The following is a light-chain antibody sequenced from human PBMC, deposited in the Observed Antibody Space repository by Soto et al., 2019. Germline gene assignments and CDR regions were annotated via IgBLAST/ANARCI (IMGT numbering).Light chain of an antibody. CDR1: SSNIGSNT. Sequence: QSVLTQPPSASGTPGQRVTISCSGSSSNIGSNTVNWYQQLPGTAPKLLIYSNNQRPSGVPDRFSGSKSGTSASLAISGLQSEDEADYYCAAWDDSLNAVVFGGGTKGTVL. V-gene: IGLV1-44*01. CDR3: AAWDDSLNAVV. J-gene: IGLJ2*01. CDR2: SNN.